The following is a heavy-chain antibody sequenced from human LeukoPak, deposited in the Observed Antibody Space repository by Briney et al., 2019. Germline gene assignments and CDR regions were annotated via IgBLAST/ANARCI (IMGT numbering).Heavy chain of an antibody. Sequence: GGSLRLSCAASGFSFSDYSMKWIRQAPGKGLEWISDIANSRNTIHYADSVKGRLTISRDNAKNSLYLHMNSLRAEDTAVYYCARALLGYSFDYWGQGTLVTVSS. CDR1: GFSFSDYS. J-gene: IGHJ4*02. D-gene: IGHD5-18*01. CDR3: ARALLGYSFDY. CDR2: IANSRNTI. V-gene: IGHV3-11*04.